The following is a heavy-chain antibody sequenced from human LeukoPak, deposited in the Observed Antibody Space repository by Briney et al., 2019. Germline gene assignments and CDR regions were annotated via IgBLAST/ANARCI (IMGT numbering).Heavy chain of an antibody. CDR1: GYTFTSYD. CDR3: ARDGGYCSSTSCPGAFDI. Sequence: ASVKVSCKASGYTFTSYDINWVRQATGQGLEWMGWMNPNSGNTGYAQKFQGRVTMTRDTSTSTVYMELSRLRSDDTAVYYCARDGGYCSSTSCPGAFDIWGQGTMVTVSS. CDR2: MNPNSGNT. V-gene: IGHV1-8*01. J-gene: IGHJ3*02. D-gene: IGHD2-2*03.